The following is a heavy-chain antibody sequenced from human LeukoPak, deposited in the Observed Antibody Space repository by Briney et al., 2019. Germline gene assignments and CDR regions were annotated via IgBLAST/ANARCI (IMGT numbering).Heavy chain of an antibody. CDR3: AIHSSSWSPYGMDV. J-gene: IGHJ6*02. CDR2: ISGSGGST. V-gene: IGHV3-23*01. D-gene: IGHD6-13*01. Sequence: GGSLRLSCAASGFTFSSYAMSWVRQAPGKGLEWVSAISGSGGSTYYADSVKGRFTISRDNSKNTLYLQMNSLRAEDTAVYYCAIHSSSWSPYGMDVWGQGTTVTVSS. CDR1: GFTFSSYA.